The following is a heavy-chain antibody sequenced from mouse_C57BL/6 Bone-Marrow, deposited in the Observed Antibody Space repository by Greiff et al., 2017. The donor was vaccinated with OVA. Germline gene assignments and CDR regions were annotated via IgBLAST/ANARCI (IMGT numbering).Heavy chain of an antibody. Sequence: DVKLQESVAELVRPGASVKLSCTASGFNIKNSYMHWVKQRPEQGLEWIGRIDPENGNTKYAPKFQCKATMTADTSSNTAYLQLSSLTSEDTAIYYCARGRNDLPPFANWGQRTLVTVSA. CDR3: ARGRNDLPPFAN. CDR2: IDPENGNT. CDR1: GFNIKNSY. J-gene: IGHJ3*01. V-gene: IGHV14-3*01. D-gene: IGHD2-1*01.